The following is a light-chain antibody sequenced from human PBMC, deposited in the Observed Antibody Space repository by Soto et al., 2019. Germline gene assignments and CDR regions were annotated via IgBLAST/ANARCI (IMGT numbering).Light chain of an antibody. CDR1: SSDIGTYNY. V-gene: IGLV2-14*01. CDR3: TSYSRSTALL. Sequence: QSVLTQPASASASPGQSITISCAGTSSDIGTYNYVSWYQHLPGKAPKLMIYEVYKRASGVSDRFSGSKSATTASLTISGLQAEDAADYYCTSYSRSTALLFGGGTKVTVL. J-gene: IGLJ3*02. CDR2: EVY.